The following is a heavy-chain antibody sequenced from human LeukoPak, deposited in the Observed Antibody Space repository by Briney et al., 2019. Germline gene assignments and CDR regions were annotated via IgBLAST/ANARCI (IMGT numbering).Heavy chain of an antibody. CDR1: GYTLTELS. CDR2: FDPEDGET. D-gene: IGHD4/OR15-4a*01. V-gene: IGHV1-24*01. J-gene: IGHJ6*03. CDR3: ATAKSLRYYYMDV. Sequence: ASVKVSCRVSGYTLTELSMHWVRQAPGKGLEWMGGFDPEDGETIYAQKFQGRVTMTEDTSTDTAYMELSSLRSEDTAVYYCATAKSLRYYYMDVWGKGTTVTVSS.